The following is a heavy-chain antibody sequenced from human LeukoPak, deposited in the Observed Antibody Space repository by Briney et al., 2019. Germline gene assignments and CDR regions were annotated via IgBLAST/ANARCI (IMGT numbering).Heavy chain of an antibody. CDR2: INPDSGGT. D-gene: IGHD3-3*01. Sequence: GASVKVSCKASGYTFTGYYIHLVRQAPGQGLEWMGWINPDSGGTNYARKFQDRVAMARDTSISTVYMELSSLRSDDTAVYYCARGEYDFWRGSPVGYYYMDVWGKGTTVTVSS. CDR1: GYTFTGYY. CDR3: ARGEYDFWRGSPVGYYYMDV. V-gene: IGHV1-2*02. J-gene: IGHJ6*03.